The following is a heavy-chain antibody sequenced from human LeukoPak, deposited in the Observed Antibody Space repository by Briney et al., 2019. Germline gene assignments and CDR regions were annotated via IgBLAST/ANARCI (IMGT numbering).Heavy chain of an antibody. V-gene: IGHV3-23*01. J-gene: IGHJ4*02. D-gene: IGHD6-6*01. CDR3: ATRIEQQLVP. CDR2: ITSSGGGT. CDR1: GFTFSSYA. Sequence: PGGSLRLSCAASGFTFSSYAMSWVRQASGKGLEWVSAITSSGGGTYYADSVKGRFTISRDNSKSTLYLQMNSLGVDDTALYYCATRIEQQLVPGGQGTLVTVSS.